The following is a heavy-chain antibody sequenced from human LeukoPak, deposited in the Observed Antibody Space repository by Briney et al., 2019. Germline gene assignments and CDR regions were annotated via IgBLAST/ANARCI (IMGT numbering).Heavy chain of an antibody. J-gene: IGHJ3*02. D-gene: IGHD1-26*01. CDR1: GGSIRSSYYY. CDR2: IYYSGST. Sequence: SETLSLTCTVSGGSIRSSYYYWSWIRQPPGKGLEWIGYIYYSGSTNYNPSLKSRVTISVDTSKNQFSLKLSSVTAADTAVYYCARVGATYDAFDIWGQGTMVTVSS. V-gene: IGHV4-61*01. CDR3: ARVGATYDAFDI.